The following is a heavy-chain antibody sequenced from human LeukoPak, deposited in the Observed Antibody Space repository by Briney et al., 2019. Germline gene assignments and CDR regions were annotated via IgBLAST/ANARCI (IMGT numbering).Heavy chain of an antibody. J-gene: IGHJ6*03. CDR3: ARIVVVPAAMPVLYYYYYYMDV. D-gene: IGHD2-2*01. Sequence: NLSETLSLTCAVSGYSISSGYYWGWIRQPPGKGLEWIGEINHSGSTNYNPSLKSRVTISVDTSKNQFSLKLSSVTAADTAVYYCARIVVVPAAMPVLYYYYYYMDVWGKGTTVTVSS. CDR1: GYSISSGYY. CDR2: INHSGST. V-gene: IGHV4-38-2*01.